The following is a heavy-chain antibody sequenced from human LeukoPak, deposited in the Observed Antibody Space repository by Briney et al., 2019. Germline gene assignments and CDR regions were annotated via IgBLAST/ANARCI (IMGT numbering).Heavy chain of an antibody. D-gene: IGHD2-15*01. CDR2: IYYTGST. CDR3: ARDISGTGGNFDY. V-gene: IGHV4-59*01. J-gene: IGHJ4*02. Sequence: SETLSLTCTVSGVSISTYYWSWIRQPPGKGLEWIGYIYYTGSTNYNPSLKSRVTISVDTSRNQFSLKLSSVTAADTAVYYCARDISGTGGNFDYWGQGTLVTVSS. CDR1: GVSISTYY.